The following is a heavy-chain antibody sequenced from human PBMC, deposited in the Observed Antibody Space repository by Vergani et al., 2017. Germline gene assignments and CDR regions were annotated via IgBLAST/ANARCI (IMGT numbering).Heavy chain of an antibody. CDR1: GYTFTDYF. V-gene: IGHV1-2*02. CDR2: INPNSGGT. CDR3: AREIDYETSGHLGHDAFDI. Sequence: QVQLVQSGAEVKKPGASVKVSCKASGYTFTDYFMHWVRQAPGQGLEWMGWINPNSGGTNYAQKFQGRVTMTRDTSISTAYMELSNLRSDDTAVYYCAREIDYETSGHLGHDAFDIWGRGTMVTVSS. D-gene: IGHD3-22*01. J-gene: IGHJ3*02.